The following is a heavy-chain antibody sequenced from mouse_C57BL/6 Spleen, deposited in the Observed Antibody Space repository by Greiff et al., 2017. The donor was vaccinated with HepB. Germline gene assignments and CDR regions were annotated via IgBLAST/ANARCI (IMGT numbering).Heavy chain of an antibody. CDR1: GFTFTDYY. CDR3: ARYRGITTSYFDY. D-gene: IGHD2-4*01. V-gene: IGHV7-3*01. J-gene: IGHJ2*01. CDR2: IRNKANGYTT. Sequence: DVHLVESGGGLVQPGGSLSLSCAASGFTFTDYYMSWVRQPPGKALEWLGFIRNKANGYTTEYSASVKGRFTISRDNSQSILYLQMNALRAEDSATYYCARYRGITTSYFDYWGQGTTLTVSS.